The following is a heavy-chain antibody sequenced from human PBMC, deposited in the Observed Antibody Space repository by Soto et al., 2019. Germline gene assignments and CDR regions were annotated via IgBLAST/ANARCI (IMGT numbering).Heavy chain of an antibody. CDR2: IIPILGIA. CDR1: GGTFSSYT. V-gene: IGHV1-69*02. Sequence: QVQLVQSGAEVKKPGSSVKVSCKASGGTFSSYTISWVRQAPGQGLEWMGRIIPILGIANYAQKFQGRVTIIADKSTSTAYMELSSLRSEDTAVYYCARVNFMVRGARGMDVWGQGTTVTVSS. J-gene: IGHJ6*02. D-gene: IGHD3-10*01. CDR3: ARVNFMVRGARGMDV.